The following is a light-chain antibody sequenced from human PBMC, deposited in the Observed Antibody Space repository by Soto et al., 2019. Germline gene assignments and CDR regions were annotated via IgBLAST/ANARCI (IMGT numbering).Light chain of an antibody. CDR3: QQYTSPVRNT. V-gene: IGKV3-20*01. J-gene: IGKJ2*01. CDR2: GAS. CDR1: QSLSSSF. Sequence: IVLTQSPGTLSLSPGERATLSCRASQSLSSSFLAWYQQKPGQAPRLLIYGASSRATGIPDRFSGSESRTDFNLTISRLEPEDFAVYYCQQYTSPVRNTFGQGTKLEIK.